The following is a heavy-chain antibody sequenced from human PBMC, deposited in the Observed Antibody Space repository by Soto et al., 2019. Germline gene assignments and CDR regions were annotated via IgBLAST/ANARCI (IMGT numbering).Heavy chain of an antibody. CDR1: GFTFSDYS. D-gene: IGHD3-10*01. CDR2: IIRTMSGATT. CDR3: AREQGGITSIRGDVDY. V-gene: IGHV3-49*03. Sequence: EVELLESGGDLVEPGRSLRLSCIASGFTFSDYSMAWFRQAPGKGLEWVGFIIRTMSGATTEYAASVQGRFIISRDDSRNILYLQMSRLKTEDTAVYFCAREQGGITSIRGDVDYWGQGTLVTVSS. J-gene: IGHJ4*02.